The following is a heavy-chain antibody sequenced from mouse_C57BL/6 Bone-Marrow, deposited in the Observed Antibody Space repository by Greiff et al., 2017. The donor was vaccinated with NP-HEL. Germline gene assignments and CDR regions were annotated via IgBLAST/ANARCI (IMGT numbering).Heavy chain of an antibody. Sequence: VQLQQSGAELVRPGASVTLSCKASGYTFTDYEMHWVKQTPVHGLEWIGAIDPETGGTAYNQKFKGKAILTADKSSSTAYMELLSLTSEDSAVYYCTVWNFDYWGQGTTLTVSS. J-gene: IGHJ2*01. CDR2: IDPETGGT. V-gene: IGHV1-15*01. CDR3: TVWNFDY. D-gene: IGHD2-10*02. CDR1: GYTFTDYE.